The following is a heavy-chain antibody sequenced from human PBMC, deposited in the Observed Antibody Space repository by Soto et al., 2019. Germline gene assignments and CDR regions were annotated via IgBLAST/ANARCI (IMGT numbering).Heavy chain of an antibody. Sequence: GSLRLSCAASGFTFSSNWMSWVRQAPGKGLEWVAYTKQDGSETHYVDSVKGRFTISRDNAKNSLYLQMNNLRAEDTALYYCARVVVSGSTGSALDTRAQGALIPASS. CDR1: GFTFSSNW. J-gene: IGHJ5*02. CDR3: ARVVVSGSTGSALDT. V-gene: IGHV3-7*01. D-gene: IGHD2-15*01. CDR2: TKQDGSET.